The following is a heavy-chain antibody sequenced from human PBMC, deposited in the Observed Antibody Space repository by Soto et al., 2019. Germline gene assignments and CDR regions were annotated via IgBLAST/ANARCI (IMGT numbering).Heavy chain of an antibody. Sequence: SETLSLTCAVYGGSFSGYYWSWIRQPPGKGLEWIGEINHSGSTNYNPSLKSRVTISVDTSKNQFSLKLSSVTAADTAVYYCARGQGYSSGWYLTSFDYWGQGTLVTVSS. CDR1: GGSFSGYY. V-gene: IGHV4-34*01. CDR2: INHSGST. CDR3: ARGQGYSSGWYLTSFDY. J-gene: IGHJ4*02. D-gene: IGHD6-19*01.